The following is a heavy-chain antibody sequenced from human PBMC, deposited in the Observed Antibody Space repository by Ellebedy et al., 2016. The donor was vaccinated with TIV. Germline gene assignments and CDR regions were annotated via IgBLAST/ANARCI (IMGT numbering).Heavy chain of an antibody. CDR3: ARGVTESGNDAFDI. Sequence: AASVKVSCKASGGTFSGYTISWVRQAPGQGLEWMGVIYPSAGSTNYAQKFQGRVTLTRDTSTSTVFMDLSSLRSEDTAVYYCARGVTESGNDAFDIWGQGTVVTVSS. J-gene: IGHJ3*02. CDR2: IYPSAGST. D-gene: IGHD4-23*01. V-gene: IGHV1-46*01. CDR1: GGTFSGYT.